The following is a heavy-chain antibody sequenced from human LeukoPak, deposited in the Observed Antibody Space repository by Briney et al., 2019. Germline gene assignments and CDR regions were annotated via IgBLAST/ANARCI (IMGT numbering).Heavy chain of an antibody. CDR3: ARGGTGVYYYYMDV. D-gene: IGHD1-14*01. J-gene: IGHJ6*03. CDR1: GGSFTGYY. V-gene: IGHV4-34*01. Sequence: SENLSHTPAVSGGSFTGYYWSWIRQPPGEGLEWNGEINHIRSSHHNPSRKTRVTIQVDPSKNQFSLKPTSVTAAHTAVYYCARGGTGVYYYYMDVWGKRTTVSVSS. CDR2: INHIRSS.